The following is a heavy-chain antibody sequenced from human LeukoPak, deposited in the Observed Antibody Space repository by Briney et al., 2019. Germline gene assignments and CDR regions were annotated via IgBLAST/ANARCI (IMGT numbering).Heavy chain of an antibody. CDR2: INHSGST. V-gene: IGHV4-34*01. J-gene: IGHJ6*03. CDR1: GGSFSGYY. Sequence: SETLSLTCAVYGGSFSGYYWSWIRQPPGKGLEWIGEINHSGSTNYNPSLKSRVTISVDTSKNQFSLKLSSVTAADTAVYYCARVRRPTLGYYYYYMDVWGKGTTVTVSS. CDR3: ARVRRPTLGYYYYYMDV. D-gene: IGHD3-16*01.